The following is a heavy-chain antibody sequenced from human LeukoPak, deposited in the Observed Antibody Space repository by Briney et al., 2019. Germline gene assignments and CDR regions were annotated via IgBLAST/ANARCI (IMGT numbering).Heavy chain of an antibody. CDR2: ISSSSSTI. V-gene: IGHV3-48*01. Sequence: GGSLRLSCAASGFTFSSYSMNWVRQAPGKGLEWVSYISSSSSTIYYADSVKGRFTISRDNAKNSLYLQMDSLRPEDTAVYYCAKGQGYYFDYWGQGTLVTVSS. CDR1: GFTFSSYS. J-gene: IGHJ4*02. CDR3: AKGQGYYFDY.